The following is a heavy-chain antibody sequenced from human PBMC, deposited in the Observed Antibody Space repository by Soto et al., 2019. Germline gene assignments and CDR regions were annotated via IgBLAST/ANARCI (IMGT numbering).Heavy chain of an antibody. D-gene: IGHD2-2*01. CDR1: GFNFSRFW. J-gene: IGHJ6*02. V-gene: IGHV3-74*01. Sequence: EVQLVESGGGLVQPGGSLRLSCTASGFNFSRFWTHWVRQVPGRGLVWVSHINSDGSRTSYADSVKGRFTISRDNAKNTLYWQMNRLRAEDTVVYYCARDLSSCSSARCYSFYYGVYVWGQGTTVTVSS. CDR2: INSDGSRT. CDR3: ARDLSSCSSARCYSFYYGVYV.